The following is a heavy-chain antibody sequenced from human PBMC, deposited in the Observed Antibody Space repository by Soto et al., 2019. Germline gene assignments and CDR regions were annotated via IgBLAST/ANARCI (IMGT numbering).Heavy chain of an antibody. V-gene: IGHV1-3*05. CDR2: IKAANGDT. Sequence: QVHLVQSGAEERKPGASVRVSCETSGYRFTAYAIHWVRQAPGQRPEWMGWIKAANGDTRYAQNFQTRLTITTDTSASTAYMDLSSLRFEDTAVYYCARSAISPSGGLIGPFDFWGQGNLVAFSS. J-gene: IGHJ4*02. CDR3: ARSAISPSGGLIGPFDF. CDR1: GYRFTAYA. D-gene: IGHD3-16*02.